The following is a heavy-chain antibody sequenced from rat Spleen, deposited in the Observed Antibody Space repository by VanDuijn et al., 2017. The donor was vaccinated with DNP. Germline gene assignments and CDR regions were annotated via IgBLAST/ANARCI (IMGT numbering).Heavy chain of an antibody. V-gene: IGHV1-43*01. CDR2: INMGSGGT. Sequence: QVQLQQSGAELAKPGSSVMISCRASGYTFTTYYIGWIKQTTRQGLEYIGYINMGSGGTNYNEKFKGKATLTVDKSSSTAFMQLSSLTPDDSAVYYCARGIITALPYWSFDFWGPGTMVTVSS. CDR3: ARGIITALPYWSFDF. CDR1: GYTFTTYY. J-gene: IGHJ1*01. D-gene: IGHD1-6*01.